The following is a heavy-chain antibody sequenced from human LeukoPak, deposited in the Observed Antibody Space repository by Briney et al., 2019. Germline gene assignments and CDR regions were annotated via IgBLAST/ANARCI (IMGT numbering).Heavy chain of an antibody. CDR3: ARWAGVTDC. Sequence: GGSLRLSCLASGFTFRNYWMSWVRQAPGKGPEWVANIKQDGSEEYHVDSVKGRFTISRDNAKNSLNLQMNSLRVEDTAVYYCARWAGVTDCWGQGTLVTVSS. CDR2: IKQDGSEE. D-gene: IGHD3-10*01. V-gene: IGHV3-7*01. CDR1: GFTFRNYW. J-gene: IGHJ4*02.